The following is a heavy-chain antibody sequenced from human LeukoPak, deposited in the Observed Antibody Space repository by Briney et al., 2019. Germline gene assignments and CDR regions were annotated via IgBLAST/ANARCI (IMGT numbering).Heavy chain of an antibody. D-gene: IGHD6-19*01. J-gene: IGHJ6*03. CDR3: ARVEIAVADSRYMDV. CDR2: IYYSGST. Sequence: SETLSLTCTVSGGSISSYYWSWIRQPPGKGLEWIGYIYYSGSTNYNPSLKSRVTISVDTSKNQFSLKLSSVTAADTAVYYCARVEIAVADSRYMDVWGNGTKVTVS. V-gene: IGHV4-59*01. CDR1: GGSISSYY.